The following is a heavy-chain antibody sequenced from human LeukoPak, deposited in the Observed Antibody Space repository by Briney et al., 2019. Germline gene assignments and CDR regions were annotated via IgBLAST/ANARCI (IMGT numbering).Heavy chain of an antibody. Sequence: ASVKVSCKASGYTFTSYYMYWVRQAPGQGLEWMGIINPSGGSTSYAQKFQGRVTTTRDTSTSTVYMELSSLRSEDTAVYYCARSFSSSDAFDIWGQGTMVTVSS. V-gene: IGHV1-46*01. D-gene: IGHD6-6*01. CDR3: ARSFSSSDAFDI. J-gene: IGHJ3*02. CDR2: INPSGGST. CDR1: GYTFTSYY.